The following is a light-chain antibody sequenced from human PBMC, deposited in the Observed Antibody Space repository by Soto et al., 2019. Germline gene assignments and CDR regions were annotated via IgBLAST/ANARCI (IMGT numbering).Light chain of an antibody. Sequence: EIVLTQSPATLSLTPGERATLSCRASQSVKSNYLAWYQQKPGQAPRLLIFAASNRATGIPVRFSGSGSGTDFTLTISRLEPEDFAVYYCQQYGSPPITFGQGTRLEIK. V-gene: IGKV3-20*01. J-gene: IGKJ5*01. CDR3: QQYGSPPIT. CDR2: AAS. CDR1: QSVKSNY.